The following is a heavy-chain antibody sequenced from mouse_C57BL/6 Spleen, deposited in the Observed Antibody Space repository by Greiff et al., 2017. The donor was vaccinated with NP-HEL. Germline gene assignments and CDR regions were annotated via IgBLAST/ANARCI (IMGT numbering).Heavy chain of an antibody. D-gene: IGHD4-1*02. J-gene: IGHJ3*01. Sequence: EVKVVESGGGLVKPGGSLKLSCAASGFTFSDYGMHWVRQAPEKGLEWVAYISSGSSTIYYADTVKGRFTISRDNAKNTLFLQMTSLRSEDTAMYYCARLPTGGFSVAYWGQGTLVTVSA. V-gene: IGHV5-17*01. CDR1: GFTFSDYG. CDR3: ARLPTGGFSVAY. CDR2: ISSGSSTI.